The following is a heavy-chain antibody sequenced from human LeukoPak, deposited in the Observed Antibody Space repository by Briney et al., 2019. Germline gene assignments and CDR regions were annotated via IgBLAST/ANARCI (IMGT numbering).Heavy chain of an antibody. J-gene: IGHJ4*02. CDR3: ARDHGGSYSY. D-gene: IGHD1-26*01. Sequence: GGTLRLSCAASGFTFSSYSMNWARQAPGKGLEWVSYISSFSGTIYYADSVKGRFTISRDNAKNSLYLQMNSLRAEDTAVYYCARDHGGSYSYWGQGTLVTVSS. CDR1: GFTFSSYS. CDR2: ISSFSGTI. V-gene: IGHV3-48*01.